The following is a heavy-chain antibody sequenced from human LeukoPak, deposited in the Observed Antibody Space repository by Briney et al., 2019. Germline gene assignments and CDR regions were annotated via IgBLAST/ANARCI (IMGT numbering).Heavy chain of an antibody. V-gene: IGHV5-51*07. J-gene: IGHJ4*02. CDR1: GYSFTSYW. CDR3: ARRYCSGDNCYSGFDY. Sequence: GESLKISCTGSGYSFTSYWIGWVHPMPGKGLEWMGIIYPGDSDTRYSPSFQGLVTISADKSINSAYLQWSRLNASSTAVYSGARRYCSGDNCYSGFDYWGQGTLVTVSS. CDR2: IYPGDSDT. D-gene: IGHD2-15*01.